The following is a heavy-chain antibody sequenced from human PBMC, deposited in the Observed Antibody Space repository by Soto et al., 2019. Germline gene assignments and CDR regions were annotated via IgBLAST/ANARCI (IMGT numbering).Heavy chain of an antibody. J-gene: IGHJ3*02. Sequence: ASVKVSCKASGYTFTSYAMHWVRQAPGQRLEWMGWINAGNGNTKYSQKFQGRVTITRDTSASTAYMELSSLRSEDTAVYYCARIYCSSTSCYASSRRSDAFDIWGQGTMVTVSS. D-gene: IGHD2-2*01. CDR1: GYTFTSYA. CDR3: ARIYCSSTSCYASSRRSDAFDI. CDR2: INAGNGNT. V-gene: IGHV1-3*01.